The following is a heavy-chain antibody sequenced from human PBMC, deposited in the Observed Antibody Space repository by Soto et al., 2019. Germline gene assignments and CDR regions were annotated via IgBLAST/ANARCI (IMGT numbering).Heavy chain of an antibody. CDR2: IGTAGDT. J-gene: IGHJ6*02. Sequence: GVLRLSCAASGFTFSSYDMHWVRQATGKGLEWVSAIGTAGDTYYPGSVKGRFTISRENAKNSLYLQMNSLRAGDTAVYYCARDRIIPSSSSSFPGDYYYYGMDVWGQGTTVTVSS. V-gene: IGHV3-13*01. CDR1: GFTFSSYD. CDR3: ARDRIIPSSSSSFPGDYYYYGMDV. D-gene: IGHD6-6*01.